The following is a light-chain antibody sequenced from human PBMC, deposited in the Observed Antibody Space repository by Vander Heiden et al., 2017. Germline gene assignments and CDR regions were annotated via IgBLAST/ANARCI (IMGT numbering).Light chain of an antibody. J-gene: IGLJ1*01. V-gene: IGLV2-14*01. CDR2: EVS. CDR3: SSYTSSSTLYV. Sequence: QSALTQPASVSGSPGQSIAISCTGTSSAVGGYNYVSWYQKYPGKAPKLMIYEVSNRPSGVSNRFSGSKSGNTASLTISGLQAEDEADYYCSSYTSSSTLYVFGTGTKVTVL. CDR1: SSAVGGYNY.